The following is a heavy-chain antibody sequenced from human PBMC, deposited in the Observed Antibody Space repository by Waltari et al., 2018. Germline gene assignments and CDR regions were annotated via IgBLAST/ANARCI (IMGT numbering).Heavy chain of an antibody. CDR3: ASTVYYDSSGWTYYFDY. D-gene: IGHD3-22*01. CDR1: GVSISSSSYY. V-gene: IGHV4-39*01. Sequence: QLQLQESGPGLVKPSETLSLTCTVSGVSISSSSYYWGWIRQPPGKGLEWIGSIYYSGSTYYIPSLKSRVTISVDTSKNQFSLKLSSVTAADTAVYYCASTVYYDSSGWTYYFDYWGQGTLVTVSS. CDR2: IYYSGST. J-gene: IGHJ4*02.